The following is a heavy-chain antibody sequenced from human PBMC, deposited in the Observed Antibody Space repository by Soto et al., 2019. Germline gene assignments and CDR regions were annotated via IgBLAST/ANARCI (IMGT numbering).Heavy chain of an antibody. J-gene: IGHJ6*02. CDR1: GFSLSSYT. Sequence: AQLVEFGRGLVKPGGSLRLSCAASGFSLSSYTVNWVRQAPGKGLEWVSCITRIDDYVYYSDSVEGRFTISSDNAKNSVYLQMNTLRVEDSAVYYCARMRISLHRGVISGNHYGMEAWGQGTTVIVPS. D-gene: IGHD3-10*01. V-gene: IGHV3-21*05. CDR2: ITRIDDYV. CDR3: ARMRISLHRGVISGNHYGMEA.